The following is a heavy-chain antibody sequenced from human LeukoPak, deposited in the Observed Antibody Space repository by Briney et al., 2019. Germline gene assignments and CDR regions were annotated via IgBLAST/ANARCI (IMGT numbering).Heavy chain of an antibody. V-gene: IGHV4-61*01. CDR2: IYCSGST. CDR1: GGSVSSGSYY. J-gene: IGHJ5*02. Sequence: SETLSLTCTVSGGSVSSGSYYWSWIRQPPGKGLEWIGYIYCSGSTNYNPSLKSRVTISVDTSKNQFSLKLSSVTAADTAVYYCARDRDGDGWWFDPWGQGTLVTVSS. CDR3: ARDRDGDGWWFDP. D-gene: IGHD4-17*01.